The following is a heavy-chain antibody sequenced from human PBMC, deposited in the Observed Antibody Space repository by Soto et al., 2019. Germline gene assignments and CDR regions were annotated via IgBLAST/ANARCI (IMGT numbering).Heavy chain of an antibody. CDR1: GDSIGGYY. V-gene: IGHV4-59*08. CDR2: IYFTGST. CDR3: ARRGGSGTADY. J-gene: IGHJ4*02. D-gene: IGHD3-10*01. Sequence: SETLSLTCTVSGDSIGGYYLNWIRQPPGKGLEWIGFIYFTGSTIYNPSLSSRVTISIDTSKSQFSLTLSSVTAADTAVYYCARRGGSGTADYWGQGALVTVSS.